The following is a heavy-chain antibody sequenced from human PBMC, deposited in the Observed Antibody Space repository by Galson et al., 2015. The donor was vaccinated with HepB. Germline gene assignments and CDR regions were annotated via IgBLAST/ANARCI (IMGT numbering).Heavy chain of an antibody. CDR1: NRSFSSYY. CDR3: AREGAAAASTYYFDS. J-gene: IGHJ4*02. Sequence: LSLTCAVYNRSFSSYYWSWIRQPPGKGLEWIGEINHSGRTNYNPSLKGRVTLSVDTSKNQFSLKLNSVTAADTAIYFCAREGAAAASTYYFDSWGQGTLVTVSS. V-gene: IGHV4-34*01. D-gene: IGHD6-13*01. CDR2: INHSGRT.